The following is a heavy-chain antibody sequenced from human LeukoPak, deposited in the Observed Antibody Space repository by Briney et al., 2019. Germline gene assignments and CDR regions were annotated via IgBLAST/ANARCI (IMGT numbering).Heavy chain of an antibody. CDR1: GGSFSGYY. D-gene: IGHD3-10*01. J-gene: IGHJ4*02. Sequence: PSETLSLTCAVYGGSFSGYYWSWIRQPPGKGLEWIGDINHSGSTNYNPSLKSRVTISVDTSKNQFSLKLSSVTAADTAVYYCARGLLLWFGDGYYFDYWGQGTLVTVSS. V-gene: IGHV4-34*01. CDR2: INHSGST. CDR3: ARGLLLWFGDGYYFDY.